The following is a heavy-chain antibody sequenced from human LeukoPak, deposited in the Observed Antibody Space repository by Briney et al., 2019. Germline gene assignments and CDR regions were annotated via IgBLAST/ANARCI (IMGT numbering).Heavy chain of an antibody. CDR1: GFTFSSYG. CDR3: ARDLDGYSSSSPCGDH. J-gene: IGHJ4*02. Sequence: GGSLRLSCAASGFTFSSYGMHWVRQAPGKGLEWVAVIWYDGSNKYYADSVMGRFTISRDNSKNTLYLQMNSLRAEDTAVYYCARDLDGYSSSSPCGDHWGQGTLVTVSS. V-gene: IGHV3-33*01. D-gene: IGHD6-6*01. CDR2: IWYDGSNK.